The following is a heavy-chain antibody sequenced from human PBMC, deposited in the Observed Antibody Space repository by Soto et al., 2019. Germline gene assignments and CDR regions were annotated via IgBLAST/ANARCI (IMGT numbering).Heavy chain of an antibody. CDR2: ISSSSYI. D-gene: IGHD5-12*01. J-gene: IGHJ6*02. V-gene: IGHV3-21*04. CDR1: GFTFSSYS. CDR3: AKDLWATAHYYGMDV. Sequence: GGSLRLSCAASGFTFSSYSMNWVRQAPGKGLEWVSSISSSSYIYYADSVKGRFTISRDISKNTLYLQMNSLRAEDTAVYYCAKDLWATAHYYGMDVWGRGTTVTVSS.